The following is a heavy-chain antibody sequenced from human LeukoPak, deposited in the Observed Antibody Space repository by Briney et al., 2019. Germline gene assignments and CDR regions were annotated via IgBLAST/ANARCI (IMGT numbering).Heavy chain of an antibody. CDR1: GYIFTDYA. V-gene: IGHV1-3*01. J-gene: IGHJ6*03. D-gene: IGHD1-26*01. CDR2: MNAGNGNT. Sequence: ASVKVSCEASGYIFTDYAIHWLRQAPGQRPEWMGWMNAGNGNTKYSQKFQGRITLIRDTSAATAYMELSSLRHDDLAVYYCARAQGSYYHYYMDVWGKGTTVTVSS. CDR3: ARAQGSYYHYYMDV.